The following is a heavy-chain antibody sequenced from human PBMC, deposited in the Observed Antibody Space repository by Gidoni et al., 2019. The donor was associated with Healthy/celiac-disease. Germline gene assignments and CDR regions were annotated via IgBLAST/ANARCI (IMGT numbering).Heavy chain of an antibody. J-gene: IGHJ6*02. CDR3: ARELQFVPAAIYYYYYGMDV. D-gene: IGHD2-2*01. CDR1: GGSISSYY. V-gene: IGHV4-4*07. Sequence: QVQLQESGPGLVTPSETLSLTCTVSGGSISSYYWSWIRQPAGKGLEWIGRIYTSGSTNYNPSLKSRVTMSVDTSKNQFSLKLSSVTAADTAVYYCARELQFVPAAIYYYYYGMDVWGQGTTVTVSS. CDR2: IYTSGST.